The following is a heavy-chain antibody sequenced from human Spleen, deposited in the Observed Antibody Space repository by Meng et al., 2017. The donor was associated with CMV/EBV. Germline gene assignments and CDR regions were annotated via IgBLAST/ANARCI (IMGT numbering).Heavy chain of an antibody. CDR2: INHSGST. J-gene: IGHJ4*02. CDR3: ATGTTGFVSY. Sequence: GPGLVKPSGPLSLTCAVFGGSFIGYYWSWIRQPPGKGLEWIGEINHSGSTNYNPSLKSRVTISVDTSKNQFSLKLSSVTAADTAVYYCATGTTGFVSYWGQGTLVTVSS. V-gene: IGHV4-34*01. D-gene: IGHD4-17*01. CDR1: GGSFIGYY.